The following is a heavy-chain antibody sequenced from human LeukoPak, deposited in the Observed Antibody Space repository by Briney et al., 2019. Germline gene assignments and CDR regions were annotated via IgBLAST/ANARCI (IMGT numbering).Heavy chain of an antibody. CDR1: GYTFTGYY. Sequence: ASVKVSCKASGYTFTGYYMHWVRQAPGQGLEWMGWINPNSGGTNYAQKFQGWVTMTRDTSISTAYMELSRLRSDDTAVYYCARFRGYSYGGFDYWGQGTLVTVSS. D-gene: IGHD5-18*01. V-gene: IGHV1-2*04. J-gene: IGHJ4*02. CDR3: ARFRGYSYGGFDY. CDR2: INPNSGGT.